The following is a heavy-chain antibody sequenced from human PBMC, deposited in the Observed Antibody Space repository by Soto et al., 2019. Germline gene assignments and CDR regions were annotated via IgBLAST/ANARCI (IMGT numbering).Heavy chain of an antibody. V-gene: IGHV3-30*18. D-gene: IGHD2-15*01. CDR3: AKDHRNGGSRVDY. CDR2: ISYDGKDA. J-gene: IGHJ4*02. CDR1: GFSFKSHG. Sequence: GGSLRLSCAVSGFSFKSHGMHRVRQAPGKGLEWVAFISYDGKDANYADSVKGRFTISRDNSKDALYLQMGSLRGEDTAVYFCAKDHRNGGSRVDYWGQGTLVTVSS.